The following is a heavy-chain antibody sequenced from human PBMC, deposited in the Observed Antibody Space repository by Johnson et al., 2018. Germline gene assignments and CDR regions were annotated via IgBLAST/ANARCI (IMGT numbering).Heavy chain of an antibody. J-gene: IGHJ3*02. V-gene: IGHV3-9*01. D-gene: IGHD1-26*01. CDR1: GFTFDDYA. Sequence: VQLVQSGGGVVQPGRSLRLSCAASGFTFDDYAMHWVRQAPGKGLEWVSGISWNSGSIGYADSVKGRVTISRDNAKNSLYLQMNSLKADDTALDYCAKGQVGAKCAFDIWGQGTMVTVSS. CDR2: ISWNSGSI. CDR3: AKGQVGAKCAFDI.